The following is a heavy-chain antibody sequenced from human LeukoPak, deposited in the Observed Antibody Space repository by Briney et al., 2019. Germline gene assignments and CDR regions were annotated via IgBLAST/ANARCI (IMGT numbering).Heavy chain of an antibody. J-gene: IGHJ4*02. V-gene: IGHV3-30*03. CDR1: GFTFSSYG. CDR2: MSYDGSEK. D-gene: IGHD1-7*01. CDR3: ARDRGNNWNYINLYYFDY. Sequence: GGSLRLSCAASGFTFSSYGMHWVRQAPGKGLEWVAVMSYDGSEKYYADSVKGRFTIFRDNSKNTLYLQMNSLRTEDTAVYYCARDRGNNWNYINLYYFDYWGQGTLVTVSS.